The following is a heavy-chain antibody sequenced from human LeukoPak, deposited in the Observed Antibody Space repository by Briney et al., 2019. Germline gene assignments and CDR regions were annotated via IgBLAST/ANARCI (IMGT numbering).Heavy chain of an antibody. CDR1: GGSISSGGYY. CDR3: ARERHRNWFDP. V-gene: IGHV4-31*03. CDR2: IYYSGST. J-gene: IGHJ5*02. D-gene: IGHD1-14*01. Sequence: PSETLSLTCTVSGGSISSGGYYWSWIRQHPGKGLEWIGYIYYSGSTYYKPSLKSRVTISVDTSKNQFSLKLSSVTAADTAVYYCARERHRNWFDPWGQGTLVTVSS.